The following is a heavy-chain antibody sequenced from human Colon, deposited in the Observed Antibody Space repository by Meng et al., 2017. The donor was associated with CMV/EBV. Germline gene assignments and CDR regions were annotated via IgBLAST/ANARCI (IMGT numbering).Heavy chain of an antibody. CDR2: INPTGDST. D-gene: IGHD6-13*01. J-gene: IGHJ4*01. CDR3: ASKAATNTYFDF. V-gene: IGHV1-46*01. Sequence: QVQLGQSGHEVRKPGASVRSSCKASGYTFSKLYIYWVRQAPGQGPEWMGIINPTGDSTTLAQKFQGRVTVTRDTSTNTVYMELISLRSDDTAVYYRASKAATNTYFDFWGDGTLVTVSS. CDR1: GYTFSKLY.